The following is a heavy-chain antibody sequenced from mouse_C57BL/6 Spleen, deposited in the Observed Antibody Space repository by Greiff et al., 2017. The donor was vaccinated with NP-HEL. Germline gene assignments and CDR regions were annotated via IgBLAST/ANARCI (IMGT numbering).Heavy chain of an antibody. CDR2: INPGSGGT. CDR3: ARFGSSGYVRAMDY. CDR1: GYAFTNYL. V-gene: IGHV1-54*01. D-gene: IGHD3-2*02. Sequence: QVQLKQSGAELVRPGTSVKVSCKASGYAFTNYLIEWVKQRPGQGLEWIGVINPGSGGTNYNEKFKGKATLTADKSSSTAYMQLSSLTSEDSAVYFCARFGSSGYVRAMDYWGQGTSVTVSS. J-gene: IGHJ4*01.